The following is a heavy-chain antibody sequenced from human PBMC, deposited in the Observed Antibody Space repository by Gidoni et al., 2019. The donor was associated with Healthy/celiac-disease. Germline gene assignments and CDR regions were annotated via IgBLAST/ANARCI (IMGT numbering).Heavy chain of an antibody. CDR3: AKARGFTYGIDAFDI. J-gene: IGHJ3*02. CDR1: GFPFNDYA. V-gene: IGHV3-9*01. D-gene: IGHD5-18*01. CDR2: INWNSASA. Sequence: EVQLVESGGDLVQPGRSLSLPCEVPGFPFNDYAMHWVRQGPGKGLEWVSGINWNSASAGYAESVEGRFTISRDNAKKSLYLQMTSLRPEDTAVYYCAKARGFTYGIDAFDIWGHGTMVTVSS.